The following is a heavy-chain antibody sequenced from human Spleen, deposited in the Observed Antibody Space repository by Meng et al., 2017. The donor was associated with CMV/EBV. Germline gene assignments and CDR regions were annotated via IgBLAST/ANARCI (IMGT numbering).Heavy chain of an antibody. J-gene: IGHJ1*01. CDR3: ARGHGLLRPSDT. CDR1: GYSISSGYY. D-gene: IGHD4-23*01. Sequence: SETLSLTCTVSGYSISSGYYWGWIRQPPGKGLEWIGSIYHSGSTYYNPSLKSRVTISVDTSKNQFSLKLSSVTAADTAVYYCARGHGLLRPSDTWGQGTLVTVSS. CDR2: IYHSGST. V-gene: IGHV4-38-2*02.